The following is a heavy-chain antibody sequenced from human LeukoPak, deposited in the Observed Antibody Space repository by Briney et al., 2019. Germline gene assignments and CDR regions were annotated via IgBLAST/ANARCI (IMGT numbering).Heavy chain of an antibody. CDR3: VRISTSVAGADY. J-gene: IGHJ4*02. CDR2: IKGDGSET. CDR1: GFTFSSYS. Sequence: PGGSLRLSCAASGFTFSSYSMSWVRQAPGKGLEWVANIKGDGSETYYVDSVKGRFTIYRDNTKNSLFLQMDSLIAEDTAVYYCVRISTSVAGADYWGQGTLVTVSS. V-gene: IGHV3-7*01. D-gene: IGHD6-19*01.